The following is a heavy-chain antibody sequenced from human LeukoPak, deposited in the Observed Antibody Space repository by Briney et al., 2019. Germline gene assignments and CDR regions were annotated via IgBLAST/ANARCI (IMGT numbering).Heavy chain of an antibody. V-gene: IGHV3-48*04. CDR2: ISSASGSI. J-gene: IGHJ4*02. D-gene: IGHD3-22*01. CDR3: ARATGLSHPFDY. Sequence: GGSLRLSCAASGFTFSSYAMTWVRQAPGKGLEWVSYISSASGSIYYADSVKGRFTISRDNAKNSLFLQMNSLRAEDTAVYYCARATGLSHPFDYWGQGTLVTVSS. CDR1: GFTFSSYA.